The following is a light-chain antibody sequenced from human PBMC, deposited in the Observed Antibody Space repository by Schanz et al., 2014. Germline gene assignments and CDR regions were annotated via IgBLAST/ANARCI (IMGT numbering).Light chain of an antibody. CDR2: SDN. CDR1: SSNIGSNV. V-gene: IGLV1-44*01. CDR3: AAWDDSLNGSWV. Sequence: QSVLTQPPSSSGTPGQRVTISCSGSSSNIGSNVVNWFRQLPGTAPKLLIYSDNQRPSGVPDRFSGSKSGTSASLAISGLQSEDEADYYCAAWDDSLNGSWVFGGGTKVTVL. J-gene: IGLJ3*02.